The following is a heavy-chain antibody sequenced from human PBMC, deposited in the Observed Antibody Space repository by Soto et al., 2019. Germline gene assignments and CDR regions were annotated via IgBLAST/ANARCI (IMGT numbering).Heavy chain of an antibody. J-gene: IGHJ4*02. V-gene: IGHV3-7*03. CDR3: ARGAEWGWRHYFEL. CDR2: IKQDGIDK. D-gene: IGHD3-3*01. Sequence: VGSLILSCSSSVFTFLDYWMSLFLQAPGNGLWWVSTIKQDGIDKYYVDSVEGRFTISRDNSKNTVYLQMSNMRADDTGVYYCARGAEWGWRHYFELWGQGTLVNVS. CDR1: VFTFLDYW.